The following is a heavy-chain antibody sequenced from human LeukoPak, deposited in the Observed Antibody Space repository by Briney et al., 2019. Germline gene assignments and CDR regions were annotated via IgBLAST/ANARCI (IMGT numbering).Heavy chain of an antibody. D-gene: IGHD3-3*01. CDR3: ARGQGFWSGYYTTTYFDY. CDR2: INHSGST. Sequence: SETLFLTCAVYGGSFSGYYWSVIRQPPGKGLEWMGEINHSGSTNYNPSLKSRVTISVDTSKNQFSLKLSSVTAADTAVYYCARGQGFWSGYYTTTYFDYWGQGTLVTVSS. CDR1: GGSFSGYY. J-gene: IGHJ4*02. V-gene: IGHV4-34*01.